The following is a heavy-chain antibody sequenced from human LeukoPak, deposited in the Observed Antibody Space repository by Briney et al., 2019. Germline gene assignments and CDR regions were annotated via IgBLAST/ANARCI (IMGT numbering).Heavy chain of an antibody. CDR2: ISYDGSNK. J-gene: IGHJ1*01. Sequence: PGGSLRLSCAASGFTFSSYAMHWVRQAPGKGLEWVAVISYDGSNKYYADSVKGRFTISRDNSKNTLYLQMNSLRAEDTAVYYCARDSGYYDFWSSYYMGYFQHWGQGTLVTVSS. D-gene: IGHD3-3*01. CDR3: ARDSGYYDFWSSYYMGYFQH. CDR1: GFTFSSYA. V-gene: IGHV3-30-3*01.